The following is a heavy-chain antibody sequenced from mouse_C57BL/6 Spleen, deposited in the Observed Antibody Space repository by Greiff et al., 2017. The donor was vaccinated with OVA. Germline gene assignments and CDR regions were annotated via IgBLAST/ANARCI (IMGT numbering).Heavy chain of an antibody. CDR3: ARSGYYDSSDEGEMVDY. J-gene: IGHJ4*01. V-gene: IGHV1-81*01. D-gene: IGHD1-1*01. Sequence: VQLQQSGAELARPGASVKLSCKASGYTFTSYGISWVKQRTGQGLEWIGEIYPRSGITYYNEKFKGKATLTADKSSSTAYMELRSLTSEDSAVYYCARSGYYDSSDEGEMVDYWGQGTSVTVSS. CDR2: IYPRSGIT. CDR1: GYTFTSYG.